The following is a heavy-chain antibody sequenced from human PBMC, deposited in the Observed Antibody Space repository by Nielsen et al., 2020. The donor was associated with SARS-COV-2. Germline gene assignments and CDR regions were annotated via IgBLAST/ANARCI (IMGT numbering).Heavy chain of an antibody. CDR2: ISSDGSDK. V-gene: IGHV3-30*06. J-gene: IGHJ4*02. Sequence: WETLRLTCTASGFTFSSNGMHWVRQAPGKGLEWVAVISSDGSDKYYADSVKGRFTISRDNSKNTLYLQMNSLRAEDTAVYYCSKAKVAYDILTGYDYWGQGTLVTVSS. CDR1: GFTFSSNG. CDR3: SKAKVAYDILTGYDY. D-gene: IGHD3-9*01.